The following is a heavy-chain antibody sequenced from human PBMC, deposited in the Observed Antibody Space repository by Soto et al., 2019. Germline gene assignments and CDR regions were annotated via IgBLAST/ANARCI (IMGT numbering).Heavy chain of an antibody. CDR3: AKEYCGTDCPLDF. Sequence: GGSLRLSCAASGFSFSSYAMSWVRQAPGKGLEWVSSISDGGGSTNYTDSVRGWFTIARDRSKNTLYLHMIGLRAEDTAVYYCAKEYCGTDCPLDFWGQGALVTVSS. CDR2: ISDGGGST. D-gene: IGHD2-21*02. CDR1: GFSFSSYA. V-gene: IGHV3-23*01. J-gene: IGHJ4*02.